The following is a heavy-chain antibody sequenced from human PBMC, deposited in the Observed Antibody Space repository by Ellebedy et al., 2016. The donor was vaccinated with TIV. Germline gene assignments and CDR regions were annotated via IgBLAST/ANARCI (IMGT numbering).Heavy chain of an antibody. J-gene: IGHJ4*02. CDR3: AKVRRYYDSSGYSNYFDY. CDR1: GFTFSSYA. Sequence: GWSLRLSXAASGFTFSSYAMGWVRQAPGKGLEWVSAISGSGGSTYYADSVKGRFTISRDNSKNTLYLQMNSLRAEDTAVYYCAKVRRYYDSSGYSNYFDYWGQGTLVTVSS. V-gene: IGHV3-23*01. D-gene: IGHD3-22*01. CDR2: ISGSGGST.